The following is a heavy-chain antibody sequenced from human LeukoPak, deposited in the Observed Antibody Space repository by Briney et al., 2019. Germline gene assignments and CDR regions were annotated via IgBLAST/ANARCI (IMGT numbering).Heavy chain of an antibody. J-gene: IGHJ6*03. CDR3: ARDRYYYGSGSYPYMDV. V-gene: IGHV4-4*07. CDR2: IHTSGST. CDR1: GGSISSYY. D-gene: IGHD3-10*01. Sequence: SETLSLTCTFSGGSISSYYWSWIRQPAGKGLEWIGRIHTSGSTNYNPSLKSRVTMSVDTSKNQFSLKLSSVTAVDTAVHYCARDRYYYGSGSYPYMDVWGKGTTVTISS.